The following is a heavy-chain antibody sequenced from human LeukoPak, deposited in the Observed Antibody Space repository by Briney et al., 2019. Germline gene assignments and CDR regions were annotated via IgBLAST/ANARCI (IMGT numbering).Heavy chain of an antibody. V-gene: IGHV4-34*01. CDR2: INHSGST. CDR1: GGSFSGYY. CDR3: ARAGFYYGKDV. Sequence: SETLSLTCAVYGGSFSGYYWSWIRQPPGKGLEWIGEINHSGSTNCNPSLKSRVTISVDTSKNQFSLKLSSVTAADTAVCYCARAGFYYGKDVWGQGTTVTVSS. J-gene: IGHJ6*02.